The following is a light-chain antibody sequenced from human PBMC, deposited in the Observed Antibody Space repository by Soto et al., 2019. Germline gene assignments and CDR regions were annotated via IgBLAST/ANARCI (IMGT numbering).Light chain of an antibody. V-gene: IGLV1-47*01. Sequence: QSVLTQPPSASGTPGQRVTISCSGSSSNIGSNYVYWYQQLPGTAPKLLIYRNNQRPSGVPDRFSGSKPGTSASLAISGLRSEDEADYYCAAWDDTLSGPVLFGGGTKLTVL. CDR3: AAWDDTLSGPVL. CDR2: RNN. J-gene: IGLJ2*01. CDR1: SSNIGSNY.